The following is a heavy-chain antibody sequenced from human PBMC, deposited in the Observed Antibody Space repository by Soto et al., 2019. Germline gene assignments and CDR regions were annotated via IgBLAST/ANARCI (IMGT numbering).Heavy chain of an antibody. Sequence: SETLSLTCTVSGGSISSYYWSWIRQPPGKGLEWIGYIYYSGSTNYNPSLKSRVTISVDTSKNQFSLKLSSVTAADTAVYYCARSGYSSSWYWFDPWGQGTLVTVSS. CDR3: ARSGYSSSWYWFDP. CDR2: IYYSGST. D-gene: IGHD6-13*01. CDR1: GGSISSYY. J-gene: IGHJ5*02. V-gene: IGHV4-59*01.